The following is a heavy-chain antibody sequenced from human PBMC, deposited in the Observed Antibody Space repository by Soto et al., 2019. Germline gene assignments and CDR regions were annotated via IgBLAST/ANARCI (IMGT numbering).Heavy chain of an antibody. Sequence: PVGSLRLSCAASGFTFSSYAMSWVRQAPGKGLEWVSGISGSGGSKYYADSVKGRFTISRDNSKYTLYLQMNSLRAEDTAVYYCAKATIVIVPATIRDGWFDPWGQGILVTVSS. CDR3: AKATIVIVPATIRDGWFDP. CDR1: GFTFSSYA. V-gene: IGHV3-23*01. D-gene: IGHD2-2*02. CDR2: ISGSGGSK. J-gene: IGHJ5*02.